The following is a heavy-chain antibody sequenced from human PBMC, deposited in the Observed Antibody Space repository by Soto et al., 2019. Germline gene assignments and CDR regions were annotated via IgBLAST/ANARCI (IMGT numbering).Heavy chain of an antibody. Sequence: PGGSLRLSCAASGFTFDDYAMHWVRQAPGKGLEWVSGISWNSGSIGYADSVKGRFTISRDNAKNSLYLQMNSLRAEDTALYYCAKDILSRGQGYGYDSWFDPWGQGTLVTVSS. V-gene: IGHV3-9*01. J-gene: IGHJ5*02. CDR1: GFTFDDYA. CDR2: ISWNSGSI. D-gene: IGHD5-18*01. CDR3: AKDILSRGQGYGYDSWFDP.